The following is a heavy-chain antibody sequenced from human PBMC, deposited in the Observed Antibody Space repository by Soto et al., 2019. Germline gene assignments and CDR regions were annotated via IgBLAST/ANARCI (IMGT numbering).Heavy chain of an antibody. CDR2: IYYSGST. CDR1: GGSISSGDYY. J-gene: IGHJ5*02. CDR3: ARDGSGIADWFDP. Sequence: KTSETLSLTCTVSGGSISSGDYYWSWIRQPPGKGLEWIGYIYYSGSTYYNPSLKSRVTISVDTSKNQFSLKLSSVTAADTAVYYCARDGSGIADWFDPWGQGTLVTVSS. D-gene: IGHD3-10*01. V-gene: IGHV4-30-4*01.